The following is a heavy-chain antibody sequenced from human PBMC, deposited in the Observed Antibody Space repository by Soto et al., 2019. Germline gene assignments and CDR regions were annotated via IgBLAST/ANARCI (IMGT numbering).Heavy chain of an antibody. CDR2: INAGNGNT. D-gene: IGHD6-19*01. V-gene: IGHV1-3*01. Sequence: ASVKVSCKASGYTFTSYAMHWVRQAPGQRLEWMGWINAGNGNTKYSQKLQGRVTITRDTSASTAYMELSSLRSEDTAVYYCARVSSGWFFDYWGQGTLVTVSS. CDR3: ARVSSGWFFDY. CDR1: GYTFTSYA. J-gene: IGHJ4*02.